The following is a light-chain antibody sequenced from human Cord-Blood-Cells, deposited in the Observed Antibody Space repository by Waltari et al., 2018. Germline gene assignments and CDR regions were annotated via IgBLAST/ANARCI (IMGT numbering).Light chain of an antibody. J-gene: IGKJ1*01. Sequence: EIVMTQSTATLSVSPGERATLSCRDSQSVSSNLAWYQQKPGQAPRLLIYGASTRATGIPARFSGSGSGTEFTLTISSLQSEDFAVYYCQQYNNWPPWTFGQGTKVEIK. CDR1: QSVSSN. V-gene: IGKV3-15*01. CDR3: QQYNNWPPWT. CDR2: GAS.